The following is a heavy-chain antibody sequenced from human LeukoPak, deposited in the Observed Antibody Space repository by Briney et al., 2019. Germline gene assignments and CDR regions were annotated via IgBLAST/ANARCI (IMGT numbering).Heavy chain of an antibody. Sequence: PGGSLRLSCAASGFTFSSYAMSSVRQTPRERLEWVSAIRGSGGGTYYADSVKGRFTISRDNSKNTLYLQMNSLRAEDTAVYYCAKGPQNYYYDSSGLSGYWGQGTLVTVSS. D-gene: IGHD3-22*01. J-gene: IGHJ4*02. CDR2: IRGSGGGT. CDR1: GFTFSSYA. V-gene: IGHV3-23*01. CDR3: AKGPQNYYYDSSGLSGY.